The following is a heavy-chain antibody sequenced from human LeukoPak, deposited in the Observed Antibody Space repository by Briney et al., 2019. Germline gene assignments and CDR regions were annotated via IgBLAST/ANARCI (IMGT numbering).Heavy chain of an antibody. Sequence: GASVKVSCKASGYTFTGYYMHWVRQAPGQGLEWMGWINPNSGGTNYAQKFQGRVTMTRDTSISTAYMELSRLRSDDTAVYFCARAGYSSTSHYFYMDVWGKGTTATVSS. D-gene: IGHD6-13*01. CDR2: INPNSGGT. CDR1: GYTFTGYY. J-gene: IGHJ6*03. V-gene: IGHV1-2*02. CDR3: ARAGYSSTSHYFYMDV.